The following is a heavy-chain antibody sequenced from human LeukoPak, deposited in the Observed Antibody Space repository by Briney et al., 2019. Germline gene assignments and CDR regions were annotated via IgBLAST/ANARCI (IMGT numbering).Heavy chain of an antibody. CDR1: GFTFSSYS. V-gene: IGHV3-21*01. CDR3: ARDIGSTKGVSRYGTDV. D-gene: IGHD1-26*01. CDR2: ISSSSSYI. Sequence: PGGSLRLSCAASGFTFSSYSMNWVRQAPGKGLEWVSSISSSSSYIYYADSVKGRFTISRDNSKNTLYLQMNSLIPEDTAVYYCARDIGSTKGVSRYGTDVWGQGTTVTVSS. J-gene: IGHJ6*02.